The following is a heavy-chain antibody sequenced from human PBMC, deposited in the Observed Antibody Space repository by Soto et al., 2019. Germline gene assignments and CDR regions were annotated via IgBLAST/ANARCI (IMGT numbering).Heavy chain of an antibody. CDR1: GYTFTSYA. V-gene: IGHV1-3*01. Sequence: QVQLVQSGAEVKKPGASVKVSCKASGYTFTSYAMHWVRQAPGQRLEWMGWINAGNGNTKYSQKFQGRVTITRDTSASTAYRELSSLRSEDTAVYYCARGGKVAARRGYYYYYGMDVWGQGTTVTVSS. CDR2: INAGNGNT. D-gene: IGHD6-6*01. J-gene: IGHJ6*02. CDR3: ARGGKVAARRGYYYYYGMDV.